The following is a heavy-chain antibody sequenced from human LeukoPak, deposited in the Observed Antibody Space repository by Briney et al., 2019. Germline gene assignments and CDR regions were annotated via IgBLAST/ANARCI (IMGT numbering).Heavy chain of an antibody. J-gene: IGHJ4*02. V-gene: IGHV4-59*01. Sequence: SETLSLTYTVSGGSISRYYWSWIRQPPRKGLEWIGYVFSSGSTTYNPSVKSRVTMSADTSKNQFSLKLNSATAADTAVYYCARKGWNDDYFEYWGQGTLVTVSS. CDR3: ARKGWNDDYFEY. CDR1: GGSISRYY. CDR2: VFSSGST. D-gene: IGHD1-1*01.